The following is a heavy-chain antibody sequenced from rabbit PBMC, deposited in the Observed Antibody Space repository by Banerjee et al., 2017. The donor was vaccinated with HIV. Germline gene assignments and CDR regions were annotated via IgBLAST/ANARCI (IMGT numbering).Heavy chain of an antibody. CDR3: ARNGHGVDL. D-gene: IGHD3-1*01. CDR2: IYPHGGSA. J-gene: IGHJ4*01. Sequence: QEQLVESGGGLVTLGGSLKLSCKASGIAFSPFAISWVRQAPGKGLEWIAYIYPHGGSADYASWVNGRFTISKTSSTTVTLQMTSLTAADTATYFCARNGHGVDLWGPGTLVTVS. V-gene: IGHV1S45*01. CDR1: GIAFSPFA.